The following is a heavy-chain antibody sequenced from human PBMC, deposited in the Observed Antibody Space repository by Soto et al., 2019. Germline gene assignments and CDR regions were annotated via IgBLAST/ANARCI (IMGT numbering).Heavy chain of an antibody. D-gene: IGHD5-18*01. V-gene: IGHV3-30-3*01. CDR2: ISYDGSNK. Sequence: QVQLVESGGVVVQPGRSLRLSCAASGFTFSSYAMHWVRQAPGKGLEWVAVISYDGSNKYYADSVKGRFTISRDNSKNTLYLQMNSLRAEDTAVYYCARELTEVDTQFDYWGQGTLVTVSS. CDR3: ARELTEVDTQFDY. CDR1: GFTFSSYA. J-gene: IGHJ4*02.